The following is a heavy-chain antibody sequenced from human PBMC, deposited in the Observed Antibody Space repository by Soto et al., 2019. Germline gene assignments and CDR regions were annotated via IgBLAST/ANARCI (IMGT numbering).Heavy chain of an antibody. J-gene: IGHJ5*02. CDR3: AKAYYYGSGSYSIWFDP. CDR1: GFTFSNYD. CDR2: ISYDGSNK. Sequence: TGGSLRLSCAASGFTFSNYDMHWLRQAPGKGLEWVALISYDGSNKYYADSVKGRVTISRDNSKNTLYLQVNSLRAEDTAVYYCAKAYYYGSGSYSIWFDPWGQGTLVAVSS. D-gene: IGHD3-10*01. V-gene: IGHV3-30*18.